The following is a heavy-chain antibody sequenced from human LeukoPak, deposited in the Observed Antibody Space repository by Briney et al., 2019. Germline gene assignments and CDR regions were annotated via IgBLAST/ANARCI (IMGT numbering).Heavy chain of an antibody. V-gene: IGHV4-39*01. J-gene: IGHJ5*02. CDR2: IYYSGST. CDR3: ARLLGVPAAVFDP. D-gene: IGHD2-2*01. CDR1: GGSIRSNNYY. Sequence: SETLSLTCTVFGGSIRSNNYYWGWIRQPPGKGLEWIGSIYYSGSTYYNPSLKSRVTISVDTSKNQFSLKLSSVTAADTAVYYCARLLGVPAAVFDPWGQGTLVTVSS.